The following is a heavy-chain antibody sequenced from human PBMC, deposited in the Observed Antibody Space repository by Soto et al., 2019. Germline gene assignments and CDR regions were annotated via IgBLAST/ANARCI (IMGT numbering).Heavy chain of an antibody. D-gene: IGHD3-3*02. CDR2: IYHSGST. J-gene: IGHJ5*01. CDR3: ALLSNLWSHWFDS. CDR1: GGPISGSNG. V-gene: IGHV4-4*02. Sequence: QVQLQESGPGLVKPSGTPSLTGAVSGGPISGSNGWGWVRQYPAKGLEGIGEIYHSGSTNYNPSLKSRVTISVDKSKNQFSLTLSSVTAADTALYYCALLSNLWSHWFDSWGQGTLVTVSS.